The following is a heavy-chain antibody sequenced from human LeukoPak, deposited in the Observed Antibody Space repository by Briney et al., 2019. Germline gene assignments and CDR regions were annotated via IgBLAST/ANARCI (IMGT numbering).Heavy chain of an antibody. CDR1: GYTFTSYG. V-gene: IGHV1-18*01. J-gene: IGHJ4*02. CDR2: ISAYNGNT. CDR3: ARPSYCSSTSCSYYFDY. D-gene: IGHD2-2*01. Sequence: GASVKVSCKASGYTFTSYGISWVRQAPGRGLEWMGWISAYNGNTNYAQKLQGRVTMTTDTSTSTAYMELRSLRSGDTAVYYCARPSYCSSTSCSYYFDYWGQGTLVTVSS.